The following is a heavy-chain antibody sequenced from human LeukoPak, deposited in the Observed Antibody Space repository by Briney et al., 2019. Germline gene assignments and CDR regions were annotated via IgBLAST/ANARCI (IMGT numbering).Heavy chain of an antibody. CDR1: GFTFSDYG. D-gene: IGHD3-10*01. CDR3: ARPSTLVRGVIAYFEY. Sequence: PGGSLRLSCAASGFTFSDYGMNWVRQAPGTGLEWVSSISSSGSFIYYADSVKGRFTISRDNAKNSLYLQMDSLRAEDTAVYYCARPSTLVRGVIAYFEYWGQGALVTVSS. J-gene: IGHJ4*02. CDR2: ISSSGSFI. V-gene: IGHV3-21*01.